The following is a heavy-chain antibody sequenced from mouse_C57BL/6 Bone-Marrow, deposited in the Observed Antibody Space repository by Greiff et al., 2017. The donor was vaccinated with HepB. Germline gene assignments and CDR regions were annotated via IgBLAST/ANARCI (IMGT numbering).Heavy chain of an antibody. J-gene: IGHJ1*03. D-gene: IGHD2-2*01. CDR1: GFTFSDYY. V-gene: IGHV5-12*01. CDR2: ISNGGGST. Sequence: DVKLVESGGGLVQPGGSLKLSCAASGFTFSDYYMYWVRQTPEKRLEWVAYISNGGGSTYYPDTVKGRFTISRDNAKNTLYLQMSRLTSEDTAMYYCARPFYGYAWGFDVWGTGTTVTVSS. CDR3: ARPFYGYAWGFDV.